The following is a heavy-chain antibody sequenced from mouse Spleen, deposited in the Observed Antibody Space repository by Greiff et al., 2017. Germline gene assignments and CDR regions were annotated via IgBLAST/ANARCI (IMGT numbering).Heavy chain of an antibody. CDR3: ASTYGSSYDWFAY. D-gene: IGHD1-1*01. CDR2: IWGGGST. J-gene: IGHJ3*01. V-gene: IGHV2-6*01. Sequence: QVQLQQSGPGLVAPSQSLSITCTVSGFSLTSYGVDWVRQSPGKGLEWLGVIWGGGSTNYNSALKSRLSISKDNSKSQVFLKMNSLQTDDTAMYYCASTYGSSYDWFAYWGQGTLVTVSA. CDR1: GFSLTSYG.